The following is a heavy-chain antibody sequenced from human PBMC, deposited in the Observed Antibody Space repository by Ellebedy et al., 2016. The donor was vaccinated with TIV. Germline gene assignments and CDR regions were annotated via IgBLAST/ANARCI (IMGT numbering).Heavy chain of an antibody. J-gene: IGHJ4*02. CDR2: IDGSGGAT. CDR1: GFVFSAFA. CDR3: AKVGVAVAGISPYFQS. V-gene: IGHV3-23*01. D-gene: IGHD2-15*01. Sequence: GESLKISXAASGFVFSAFAMAWIRQAPGKGLDWVSSIDGSGGATYYADSVKGRFSVSRDISTNTLYLQMTSLRPDDTAKYYCAKVGVAVAGISPYFQSWGQGTLVTVSS.